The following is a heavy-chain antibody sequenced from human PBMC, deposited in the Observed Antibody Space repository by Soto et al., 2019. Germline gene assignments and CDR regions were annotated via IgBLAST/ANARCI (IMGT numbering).Heavy chain of an antibody. V-gene: IGHV1-2*02. CDR3: ARDHSLFYYDSSGYSN. J-gene: IGHJ4*02. CDR2: INPNSGGT. CDR1: GYTFTGDY. D-gene: IGHD3-22*01. Sequence: GASVKVSCKTSGYTFTGDYMHWVRQAPGQGLEWMGWINPNSGGTNYAQKFQGRVTMTRDTSISTAYMELSRLRSDDTAVYYCARDHSLFYYDSSGYSNWGQGTLVTVSS.